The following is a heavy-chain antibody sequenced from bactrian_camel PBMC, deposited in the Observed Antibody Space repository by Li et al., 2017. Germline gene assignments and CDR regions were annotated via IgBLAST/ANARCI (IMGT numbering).Heavy chain of an antibody. CDR1: GYTFTTYH. J-gene: IGHJ4*01. V-gene: IGHV3S53*01. D-gene: IGHD6*01. Sequence: HVQLVESGGGSVQSGGSLLLTCVASGYTFTTYHMAWFRQAQGQEREAVASIANDGQENYRNSVKGRFTIVQDNAKNTVYLQMNRLKPEDTGMYYCAAGTVAGRVLDPREYNTWGQGTQVTVS. CDR2: IANDGQE. CDR3: AAGTVAGRVLDPREYNT.